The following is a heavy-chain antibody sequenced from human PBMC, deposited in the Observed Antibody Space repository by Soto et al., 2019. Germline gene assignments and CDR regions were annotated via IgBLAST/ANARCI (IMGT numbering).Heavy chain of an antibody. CDR2: ISGGGGST. CDR1: GFTFNIYA. Sequence: GGSLRLSCAASGFTFNIYAMSWVRQAPGKGLEWVSGISGGGGSTHYADSVKGRFTISRDNSKNTLYLQINSLRGEDTAGYYCAKGKFSYYVSHAFDVWFQGTMVTVSS. J-gene: IGHJ3*01. D-gene: IGHD3-10*02. CDR3: AKGKFSYYVSHAFDV. V-gene: IGHV3-23*01.